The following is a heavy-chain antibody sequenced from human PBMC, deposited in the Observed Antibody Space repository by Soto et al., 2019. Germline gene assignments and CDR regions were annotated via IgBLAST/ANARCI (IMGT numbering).Heavy chain of an antibody. CDR2: IKRKSDGETT. Sequence: PGGSLRLSCAASGFAFSNAWMHWVRQAPGTGLEWVGRIKRKSDGETTDYAAPVRGRFGISRDDSRNTLHLQMNSLRNEDTAVYYCTTGVNQWLANDYWGQGTLVTVSS. J-gene: IGHJ4*02. CDR1: GFAFSNAW. D-gene: IGHD6-19*01. CDR3: TTGVNQWLANDY. V-gene: IGHV3-15*07.